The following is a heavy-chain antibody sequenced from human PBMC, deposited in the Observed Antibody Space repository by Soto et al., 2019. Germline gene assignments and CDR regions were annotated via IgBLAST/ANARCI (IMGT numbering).Heavy chain of an antibody. CDR3: ARARYSSDWFDP. J-gene: IGHJ5*02. CDR1: SGSISSYY. D-gene: IGHD6-25*01. V-gene: IGHV4-59*01. Sequence: SETLSLTCTVSSGSISSYYWSWIRQPPGKGLEWIGYIYYSGSTNYNPSLKSRVTISVDTSKNQFSLKLSSVTAADTAVYYCARARYSSDWFDPWGQVTLVTLSS. CDR2: IYYSGST.